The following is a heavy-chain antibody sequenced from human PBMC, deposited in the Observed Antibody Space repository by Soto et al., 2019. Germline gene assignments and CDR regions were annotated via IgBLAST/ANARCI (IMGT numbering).Heavy chain of an antibody. Sequence: ASLKVSCKASGYTITAHLLHGVRQAPGQGLEWMGWINAKSGGTDYAQKFQDRVTMSRDTSSSTVYMELSSLRSEDTAVYYCAREGLYIGAAAGTLIRYGMDVWGQGTTVTVSS. D-gene: IGHD6-13*01. J-gene: IGHJ6*02. CDR2: INAKSGGT. CDR3: AREGLYIGAAAGTLIRYGMDV. V-gene: IGHV1-2*02. CDR1: GYTITAHL.